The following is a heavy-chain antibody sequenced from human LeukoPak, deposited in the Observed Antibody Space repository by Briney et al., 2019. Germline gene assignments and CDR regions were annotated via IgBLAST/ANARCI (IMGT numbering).Heavy chain of an antibody. CDR1: GGSISSSSYY. CDR3: ARLEGGYSWIDP. D-gene: IGHD1-1*01. CDR2: IYYTGST. J-gene: IGHJ5*02. V-gene: IGHV4-39*01. Sequence: SETLSHTSTVSGGSISSSSYYSRWIRQPPGKGLEWIVTIYYTGSTYDNPSLKSRVTISVDTSRNQFSLKLSSVTAADTAVYYCARLEGGYSWIDPGGQGTLVTVSS.